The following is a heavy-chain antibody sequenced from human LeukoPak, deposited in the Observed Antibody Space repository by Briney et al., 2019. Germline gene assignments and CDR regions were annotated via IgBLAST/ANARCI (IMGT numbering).Heavy chain of an antibody. J-gene: IGHJ3*02. Sequence: ASVKVSCKPSGYTFTSYGISWVRQAPGQGLEWMGWISTYNTNTNYAQKFQGRVTMTTDTSTTTAYMELRSLRSDDTAVYYCARNLHYYDSSGPNDAFGIWGQGTMVTVSS. V-gene: IGHV1-18*01. CDR2: ISTYNTNT. D-gene: IGHD3-22*01. CDR3: ARNLHYYDSSGPNDAFGI. CDR1: GYTFTSYG.